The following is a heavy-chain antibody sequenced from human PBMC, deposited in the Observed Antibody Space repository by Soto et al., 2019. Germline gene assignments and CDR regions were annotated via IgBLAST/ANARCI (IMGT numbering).Heavy chain of an antibody. Sequence: GGSLRLSCAASGFTFDDYAMHWVRQAPGKGLEWVSGISWNSGSIGYADSVKGRFTISRDNAKNSLYLQMNSLRAEDTALYYCAKDIIRFGELPTSFQHWGQGTLVTVSS. D-gene: IGHD3-10*01. J-gene: IGHJ1*01. CDR3: AKDIIRFGELPTSFQH. CDR1: GFTFDDYA. V-gene: IGHV3-9*01. CDR2: ISWNSGSI.